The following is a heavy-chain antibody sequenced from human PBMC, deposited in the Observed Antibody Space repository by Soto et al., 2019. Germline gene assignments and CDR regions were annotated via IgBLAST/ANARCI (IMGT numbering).Heavy chain of an antibody. J-gene: IGHJ6*02. CDR3: ARGSQETPRHYYYYGMDV. CDR2: IYYSGST. D-gene: IGHD2-15*01. CDR1: GGSISSGGYY. Sequence: PSETLSLTCTVSGGSISSGGYYWSWIRQHPGKGLEWIGYIYYSGSTYYNPSLKSRVTISVDTSKNQFSLKLSSVTAADTAVYYCARGSQETPRHYYYYGMDVWGQGTTVTVSS. V-gene: IGHV4-31*03.